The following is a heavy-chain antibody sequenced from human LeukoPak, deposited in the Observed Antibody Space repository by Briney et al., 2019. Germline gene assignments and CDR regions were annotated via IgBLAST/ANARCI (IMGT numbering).Heavy chain of an antibody. Sequence: ASVQVSCKASGYTFTGYYMHWVRQAPGQRLEWMGWINPNSGGTNYAQKFQGRVTMTRDTYISTAYMEVSRLRSDDTAVYYCAGVLGTMVRGVIRGFDPWGQGTLVTVSS. J-gene: IGHJ5*02. CDR1: GYTFTGYY. CDR2: INPNSGGT. V-gene: IGHV1-2*02. CDR3: AGVLGTMVRGVIRGFDP. D-gene: IGHD3-10*01.